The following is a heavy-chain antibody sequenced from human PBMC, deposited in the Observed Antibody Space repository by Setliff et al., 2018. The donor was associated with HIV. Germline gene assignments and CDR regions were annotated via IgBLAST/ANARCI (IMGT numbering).Heavy chain of an antibody. CDR1: GGTFGNFA. CDR2: IIPMLGLA. V-gene: IGHV1-69*04. CDR3: ARGEMATMESDDAFDL. J-gene: IGHJ3*01. D-gene: IGHD5-12*01. Sequence: RASVKVSCKASGGTFGNFAISWVRQAPGQRLEWLGKIIPMLGLADYAPKFQGRVTISADESTNTVYMALSRLTSDDLAVYYCARGEMATMESDDAFDLWGQGTMVTVSS.